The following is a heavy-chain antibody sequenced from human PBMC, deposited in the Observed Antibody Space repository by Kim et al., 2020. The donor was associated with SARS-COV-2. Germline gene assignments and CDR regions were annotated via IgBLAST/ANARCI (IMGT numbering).Heavy chain of an antibody. CDR1: GYTFTSYA. CDR3: ARDLLWFRELWNFDY. J-gene: IGHJ4*02. Sequence: ASVKVSCKASGYTFTSYAMHWVRQAPGQRLEWMGWINAGNGNTKYSQKFQGRVTITRDTSASTAYMELSSLRPEDTAVYYCARDLLWFRELWNFDYWGQGTLVTVSS. V-gene: IGHV1-3*01. D-gene: IGHD3-10*01. CDR2: INAGNGNT.